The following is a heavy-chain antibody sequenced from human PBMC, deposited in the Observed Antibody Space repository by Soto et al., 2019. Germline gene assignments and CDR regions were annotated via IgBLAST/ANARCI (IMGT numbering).Heavy chain of an antibody. Sequence: QVQLVQSGAEVKKPGSSVKVSCKASGGTLSNYGVSWVRQAPGQGLEWMGGIIPVFGTANYEHKFQGRLTITADESTSTVYMDVSSLRSEDTAVYYCARGDATKITVTTYYGMDVWGQGTTGTVSS. V-gene: IGHV1-69*12. J-gene: IGHJ6*02. CDR2: IIPVFGTA. D-gene: IGHD4-17*01. CDR1: GGTLSNYG. CDR3: ARGDATKITVTTYYGMDV.